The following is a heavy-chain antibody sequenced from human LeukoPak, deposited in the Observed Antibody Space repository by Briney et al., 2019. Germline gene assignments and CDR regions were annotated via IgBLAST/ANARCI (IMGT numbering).Heavy chain of an antibody. CDR2: IYWSSSGT. V-gene: IGHV3-9*02. CDR1: GFNSEDHA. CDR3: VKDMSPGGADV. Sequence: SLRLSCVVSGFNSEDHAMHWVRQAPGKGLEWVSGIYWSSSGTGYADSVKGRFTASRDSAKNSLYLQMNSLRPEDTALYYGVKDMSPGGADVWGQGTTVTVSS. J-gene: IGHJ6*02. D-gene: IGHD3-10*01.